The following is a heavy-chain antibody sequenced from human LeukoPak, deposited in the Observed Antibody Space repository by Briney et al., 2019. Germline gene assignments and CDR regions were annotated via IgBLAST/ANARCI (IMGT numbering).Heavy chain of an antibody. D-gene: IGHD1-1*01. V-gene: IGHV5-51*01. Sequence: GESLKISCKGSGYSFTSYWIGWVRQMPGKGLEWMGIIYPGDSDTRYSPSFQGQVTISADKSISTAYLQWSSLKASYTAMYYCARERPDSLMGFQHWGQGTLVTVSS. CDR3: ARERPDSLMGFQH. J-gene: IGHJ1*01. CDR2: IYPGDSDT. CDR1: GYSFTSYW.